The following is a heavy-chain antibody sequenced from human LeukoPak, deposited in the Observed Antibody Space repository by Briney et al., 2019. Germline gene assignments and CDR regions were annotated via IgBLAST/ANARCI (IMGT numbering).Heavy chain of an antibody. V-gene: IGHV1-46*02. CDR1: GNTHY. J-gene: IGHJ5*02. CDR2: INPSGDTT. Sequence: ASVEVSCRASGNTHYIHWVRQAPGQGLEWMGTINPSGDTTPYAQKFQGRITITRDTPTSTAHMDLSSLTSDDTAVYYCAREWPTTYWFDLWGQGTLVTVSS. D-gene: IGHD1-14*01. CDR3: AREWPTTYWFDL.